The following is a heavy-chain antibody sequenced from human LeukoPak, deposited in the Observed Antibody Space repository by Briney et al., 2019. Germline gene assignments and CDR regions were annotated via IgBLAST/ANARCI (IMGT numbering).Heavy chain of an antibody. CDR3: AKGGYYYYDSSGYYPLDY. D-gene: IGHD3-22*01. CDR2: ISYDGSNK. Sequence: PGGSLRLSCAASGFTFSSYGMHWVRQAPGKGLEWVAVISYDGSNKYYADSVKGRFTISRDNSKNTLYLQMNSLRAEDTAVYYCAKGGYYYYDSSGYYPLDYWGQGTLVTVSS. J-gene: IGHJ4*02. V-gene: IGHV3-30*18. CDR1: GFTFSSYG.